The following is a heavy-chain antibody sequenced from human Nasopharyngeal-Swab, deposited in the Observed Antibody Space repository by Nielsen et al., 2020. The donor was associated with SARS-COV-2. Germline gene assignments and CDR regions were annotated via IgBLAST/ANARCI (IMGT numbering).Heavy chain of an antibody. D-gene: IGHD6-13*01. J-gene: IGHJ4*02. CDR2: INSDGSST. CDR1: GFTFSSYW. CDR3: AKDKVPQYSSSWYHSSFDY. Sequence: GESLKISCAASGFTFSSYWMHWVRQAPGKGLVWVSRINSDGSSTSYADSVKGRFTISRDNAKNTLYLQMNSLRAEDTAVYYCAKDKVPQYSSSWYHSSFDYWGQGTLVTVSS. V-gene: IGHV3-74*01.